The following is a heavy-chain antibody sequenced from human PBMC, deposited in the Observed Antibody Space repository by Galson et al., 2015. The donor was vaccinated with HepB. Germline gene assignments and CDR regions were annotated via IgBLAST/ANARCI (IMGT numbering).Heavy chain of an antibody. Sequence: SLRLSCAASGFTFSSYAMHWVRQAPGKGLEWVAVISYDGSNKYYADSVKGRFTISRDNSKNTLYLQMNSLRAEDTAVYYCATQPGYSSGWHDYWGQGTLVTVSS. V-gene: IGHV3-30-3*01. D-gene: IGHD6-19*01. CDR1: GFTFSSYA. CDR3: ATQPGYSSGWHDY. J-gene: IGHJ4*02. CDR2: ISYDGSNK.